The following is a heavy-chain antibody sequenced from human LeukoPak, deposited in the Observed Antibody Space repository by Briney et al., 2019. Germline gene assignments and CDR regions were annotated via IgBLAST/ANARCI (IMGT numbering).Heavy chain of an antibody. Sequence: AAAVKVSCKASGYTFTSCAMHWVRQAPGQRLEWMGWSNAGNGNTKYSHEFQGRVTITKDTSASTAYMELSSLRSEDMAVYYCARAYNYYDSSGYYLGYYFDYWGQGTLVTVSS. CDR2: SNAGNGNT. CDR1: GYTFTSCA. CDR3: ARAYNYYDSSGYYLGYYFDY. V-gene: IGHV1-3*02. D-gene: IGHD3-22*01. J-gene: IGHJ4*02.